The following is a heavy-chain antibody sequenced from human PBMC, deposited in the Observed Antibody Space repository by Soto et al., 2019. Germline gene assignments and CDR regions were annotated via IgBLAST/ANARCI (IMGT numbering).Heavy chain of an antibody. D-gene: IGHD6-6*01. V-gene: IGHV3-23*01. Sequence: GSLRLSCAASGFTFSSYAMSWVRQAPGKGLEWVSAISGSGGSTYYADSVKGRFTISRDNSKNTLYLQMNSLRAEDTAVYYCARAAISYSSSSHFAYWGQGTLVTVSS. CDR1: GFTFSSYA. J-gene: IGHJ4*02. CDR2: ISGSGGST. CDR3: ARAAISYSSSSHFAY.